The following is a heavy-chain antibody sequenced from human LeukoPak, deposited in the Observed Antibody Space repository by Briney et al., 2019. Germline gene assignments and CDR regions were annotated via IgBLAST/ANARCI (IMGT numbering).Heavy chain of an antibody. CDR1: GGSISSGDYY. CDR2: IYYSGST. J-gene: IGHJ4*02. CDR3: AREGPLEGATTNYFDY. V-gene: IGHV4-30-4*01. D-gene: IGHD5-12*01. Sequence: SHTLSLTCTVSGGSISSGDYYWSWIRQPPGKGLEWIGYIYYSGSTYYNPSLKSRVTISVDTSKNQFSLKLSSVTAADTAVYYCAREGPLEGATTNYFDYWGQGTLVTVSS.